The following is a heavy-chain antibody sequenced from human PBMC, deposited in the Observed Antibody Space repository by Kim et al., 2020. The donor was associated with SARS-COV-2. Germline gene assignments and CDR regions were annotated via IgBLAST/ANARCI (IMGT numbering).Heavy chain of an antibody. J-gene: IGHJ6*02. V-gene: IGHV1-46*01. Sequence: QGRVTITRDTSTSTVYMELSSLRSEDTAVYYCARYCGGDPAKYYYYGMDVWGQGTTVTVSS. D-gene: IGHD2-21*02. CDR3: ARYCGGDPAKYYYYGMDV.